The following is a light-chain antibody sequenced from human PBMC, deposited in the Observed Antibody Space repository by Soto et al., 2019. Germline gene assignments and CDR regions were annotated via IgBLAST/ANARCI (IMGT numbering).Light chain of an antibody. CDR1: SSNIGAVYD. J-gene: IGLJ2*01. CDR2: GNS. CDR3: QSYDSSLSGYVV. Sequence: QSVLTQPPSVSGAPGQRVTISCTGSSSNIGAVYDVHWYQQLPGTAPKLLIYGNSNRPSGVPDRFSGSKSGTSASLAITGLQAEDEADYYCQSYDSSLSGYVVFGGGTKVTVL. V-gene: IGLV1-40*01.